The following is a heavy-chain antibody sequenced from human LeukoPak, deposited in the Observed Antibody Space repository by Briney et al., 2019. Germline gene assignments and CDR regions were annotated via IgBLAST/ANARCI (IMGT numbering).Heavy chain of an antibody. D-gene: IGHD3-22*01. Sequence: PSGTLSLTCSVSGGSVSSGISYWSWIRQPPGKGLEWIGYIYYSGSTNYNPSLKSRVTISVDTSKNQFSLKLSSVTAADTAVYYCARGAYYYDSSGYFDYWGQGTLVTVSS. CDR2: IYYSGST. CDR1: GGSVSSGISY. V-gene: IGHV4-61*01. CDR3: ARGAYYYDSSGYFDY. J-gene: IGHJ4*02.